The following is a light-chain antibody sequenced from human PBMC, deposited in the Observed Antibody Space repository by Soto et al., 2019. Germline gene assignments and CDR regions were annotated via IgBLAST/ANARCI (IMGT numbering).Light chain of an antibody. CDR3: CSYAGSYSLL. Sequence: QSALTQPRSVSGSPGQSVTISCTGTSSDVGGYNYVSWYQHHPGKAPKLLIYDVSERPSGVPDRFSGAKSGNTASLTISGLQAEDEADYHCCSYAGSYSLLFGGGTKVTVL. J-gene: IGLJ2*01. CDR2: DVS. CDR1: SSDVGGYNY. V-gene: IGLV2-11*01.